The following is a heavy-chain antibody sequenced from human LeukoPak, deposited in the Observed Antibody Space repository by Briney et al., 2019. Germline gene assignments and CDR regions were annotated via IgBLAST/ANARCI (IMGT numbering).Heavy chain of an antibody. V-gene: IGHV1-2*02. Sequence: ASVKVSCTASGYTFTGYYMHWVRQAPGQGLEWMGWINPNSGGTNYAQKFQGRVTMTRDTSISTAYMELSRLRSDDTAVYYCARDLDGSGSYVADWGQGTLVTVSS. CDR2: INPNSGGT. CDR3: ARDLDGSGSYVAD. J-gene: IGHJ4*02. D-gene: IGHD1-26*01. CDR1: GYTFTGYY.